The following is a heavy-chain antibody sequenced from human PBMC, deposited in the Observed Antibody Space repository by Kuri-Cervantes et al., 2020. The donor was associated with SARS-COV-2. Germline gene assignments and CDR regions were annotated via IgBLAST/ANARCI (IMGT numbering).Heavy chain of an antibody. CDR3: ARVTGSSSWYDSRPNHNWFDP. CDR1: GGSISSSSYY. Sequence: GSLRLSCAVSGGSISSSSYYWGWIRQPPGKGLEWIGSIYYSGSTYYNPSLKSRVTISVDTSKNQFSLKLSSVTAADTAVYYWARVTGSSSWYDSRPNHNWFDPWGQGTLVTVSS. V-gene: IGHV4-39*07. CDR2: IYYSGST. D-gene: IGHD6-13*01. J-gene: IGHJ5*02.